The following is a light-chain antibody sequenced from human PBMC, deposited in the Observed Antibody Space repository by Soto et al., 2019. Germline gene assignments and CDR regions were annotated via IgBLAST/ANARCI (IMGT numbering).Light chain of an antibody. CDR3: QQYNSNPLT. J-gene: IGKJ4*01. CDR1: QNIGNW. CDR2: RAS. Sequence: DIQMTQSPSTLSASLGDRVTITCRASQNIGNWLVWYQQKPGKAPNLLIYRASALKSGVPSRFSGSGSGTEFTLTISSLQPDDFGTYCCQQYNSNPLTFGGGNKVEIK. V-gene: IGKV1-5*03.